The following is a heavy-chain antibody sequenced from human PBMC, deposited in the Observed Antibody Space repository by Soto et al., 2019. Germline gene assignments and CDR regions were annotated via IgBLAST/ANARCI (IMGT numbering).Heavy chain of an antibody. J-gene: IGHJ4*02. CDR1: GFTFSSYA. V-gene: IGHV3-23*01. D-gene: IGHD3-9*01. Sequence: PGGSLRLSCAASGFTFSSYAMSWVRQAPGKGLEWVSAISGSGGSTYYADSVKGRFTISRDNSKNTLYLQMNSLRAEDTAVYYCAKGVSTYYDILTGYYSCYFDYWGQGTLVTVSS. CDR3: AKGVSTYYDILTGYYSCYFDY. CDR2: ISGSGGST.